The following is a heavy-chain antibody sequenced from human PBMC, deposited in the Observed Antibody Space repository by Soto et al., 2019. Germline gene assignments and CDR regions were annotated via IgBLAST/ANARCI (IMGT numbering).Heavy chain of an antibody. CDR3: PRVSRSGYYLDS. CDR2: IYHSGGT. J-gene: IGHJ4*02. CDR1: GGSISSGGYS. Sequence: QLQLQESGSGLVKPSQTLSLTCAVSGGSISSGGYSWNWIRQPPGKGLEWIGYIYHSGGTNYNPSPKRGVTITVYRSNFLSSLKLCSVNAAESAVYYCPRVSRSGYYLDSGGQGTLVIVS. D-gene: IGHD3-22*01. V-gene: IGHV4-30-2*01.